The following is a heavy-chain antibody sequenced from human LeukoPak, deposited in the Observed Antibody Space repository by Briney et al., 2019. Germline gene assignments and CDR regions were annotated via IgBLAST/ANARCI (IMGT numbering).Heavy chain of an antibody. CDR1: GYSSTSYW. Sequence: GESLKISCKGSGYSSTSYWIAWVRQMPGKSLEWMGIIYLSDSDARYSPSFQGQVTMSADKSISTAYLQWSNLKASDTAIYYCARSGGSGWDEGFDYWGQGTLVTVSS. CDR3: ARSGGSGWDEGFDY. D-gene: IGHD6-19*01. J-gene: IGHJ4*02. CDR2: IYLSDSDA. V-gene: IGHV5-51*01.